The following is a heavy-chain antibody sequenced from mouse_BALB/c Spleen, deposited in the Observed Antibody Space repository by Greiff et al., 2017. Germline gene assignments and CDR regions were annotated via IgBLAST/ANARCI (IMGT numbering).Heavy chain of an antibody. CDR1: GFNIKDTY. CDR3: ARSNWDYFDY. CDR2: IDPANGNT. Sequence: VQLHQSGAELVKPGASVKLSCTASGFNIKDTYMHWVKQRPEQGLEWIGRIDPANGNTKYDPKFQGKATITADTSSNTAYLQLSSLTSKDTAVYYCARSNWDYFDYWGQGTTLTGSS. J-gene: IGHJ2*01. V-gene: IGHV14-3*02. D-gene: IGHD4-1*01.